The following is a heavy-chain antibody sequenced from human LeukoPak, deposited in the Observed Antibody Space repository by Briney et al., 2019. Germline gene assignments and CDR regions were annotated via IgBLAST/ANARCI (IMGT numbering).Heavy chain of an antibody. Sequence: GGSLRLSCAASGFAFSSYWMSWVRQAPGKGLEWVANIQQDGSEKYYVDSVKGRFTISRDNAKNSLYLQMNSLRAEDTAVYYCARRRYGVERSPIDYWGQGTLVTVSS. CDR3: ARRRYGVERSPIDY. D-gene: IGHD3-10*01. J-gene: IGHJ4*02. CDR1: GFAFSSYW. CDR2: IQQDGSEK. V-gene: IGHV3-7*01.